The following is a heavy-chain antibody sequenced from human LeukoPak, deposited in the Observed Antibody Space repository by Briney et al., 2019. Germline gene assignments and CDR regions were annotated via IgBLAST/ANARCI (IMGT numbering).Heavy chain of an antibody. CDR2: IVGSGAST. D-gene: IGHD4-17*01. V-gene: IGHV3-23*01. CDR1: GFTLSSYA. J-gene: IGHJ2*01. CDR3: AKVRVVGDYNWFFDL. Sequence: PGGSLRLSCAASGFTLSSYAMSWVRQAPGKGLEWVSAIVGSGASTYYADSVKGRFTISRDNSENTLHLQMNSLRAEDTAIYHCAKVRVVGDYNWFFDLWGRGTLVTVSS.